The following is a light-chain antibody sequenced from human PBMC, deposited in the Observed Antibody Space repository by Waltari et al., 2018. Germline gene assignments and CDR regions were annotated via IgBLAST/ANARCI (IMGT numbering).Light chain of an antibody. V-gene: IGLV1-44*01. CDR1: PPKLGGNL. CDR2: RSD. CDR3: ASWDDSLNGHWV. J-gene: IGLJ3*02. Sequence: QSVLTQPPSASGTPGQSVTIPSSGGPPKLGGNLVTSYQQPPGKAPHLLIYRSDLRPSGVPDRFSGSKSGTSASLAISGLQSEDEADYFCASWDDSLNGHWVFGGGTKVTVL.